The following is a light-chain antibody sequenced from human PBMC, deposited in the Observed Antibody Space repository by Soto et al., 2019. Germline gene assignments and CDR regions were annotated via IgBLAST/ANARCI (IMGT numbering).Light chain of an antibody. CDR3: AAWDDSLNGPV. CDR2: SNN. V-gene: IGLV1-44*01. J-gene: IGLJ2*01. CDR1: SSKIGSNT. Sequence: QSVLTQPPSASGTPGQRVTISCSGSSSKIGSNTVNWYQQLPGTAPKLLIYSNNQRPSGVPDRFSGSKSGTSASLAISGLQSEDEADYYCAAWDDSLNGPVFGGGTKRTVL.